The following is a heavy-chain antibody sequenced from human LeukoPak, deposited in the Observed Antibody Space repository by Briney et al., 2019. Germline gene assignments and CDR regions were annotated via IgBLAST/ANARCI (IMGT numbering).Heavy chain of an antibody. J-gene: IGHJ4*02. Sequence: GGSLRLSCAASGFTFSSYAMSWVRQAPGKGLEWVSGISGSDDTTYFADSVKGRFTISRDNSKNTLHLQMNSLRAEDTAVYYCAKHFLTRLPRAGCDYRGQGTLVTVSS. V-gene: IGHV3-23*01. D-gene: IGHD3-3*02. CDR2: ISGSDDTT. CDR1: GFTFSSYA. CDR3: AKHFLTRLPRAGCDY.